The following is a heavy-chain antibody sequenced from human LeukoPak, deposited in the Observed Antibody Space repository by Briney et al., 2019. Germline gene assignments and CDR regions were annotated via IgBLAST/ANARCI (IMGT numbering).Heavy chain of an antibody. CDR3: ALKRGISGYDFFDY. CDR2: IYPGDSDT. J-gene: IGHJ4*02. V-gene: IGHV5-51*01. D-gene: IGHD5-12*01. CDR1: GYRFTSYW. Sequence: GESLKISCKGSGYRFTSYWIGWVRQMPGKGVEWMGIIYPGDSDTSYSPSFQGQVTISANKSISTAYLQWNSLKASDTAMYYCALKRGISGYDFFDYWGQGTLVTVSS.